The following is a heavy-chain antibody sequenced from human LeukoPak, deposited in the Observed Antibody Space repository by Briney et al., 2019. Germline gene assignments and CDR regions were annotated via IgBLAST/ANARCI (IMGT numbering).Heavy chain of an antibody. J-gene: IGHJ3*02. Sequence: RASETLSLTCTVSSGSISSSSYYWGWIRQPPGKGLEWIGSIYYSGSTNYNPSLKSRVTISVDTSKNQFSLKLSSVTAADTAVYYCARDRHYYDSSGYYLDAFDIWGQGTMVTVSS. D-gene: IGHD3-22*01. CDR3: ARDRHYYDSSGYYLDAFDI. CDR1: SGSISSSSYY. V-gene: IGHV4-39*07. CDR2: IYYSGST.